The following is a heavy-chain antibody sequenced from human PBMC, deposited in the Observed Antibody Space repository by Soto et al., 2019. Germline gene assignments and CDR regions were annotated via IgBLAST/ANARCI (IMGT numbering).Heavy chain of an antibody. CDR3: AGYGDYVG. CDR2: ISSTSSTI. CDR1: GFTFSSYS. D-gene: IGHD4-17*01. J-gene: IGHJ4*02. Sequence: VQLVESGGGLVQPGGSLRLSCAASGFTFSSYSMNWVRQAPGKGLEWVSYISSTSSTIYYADSVKGRFTISRDNAKNSLYLQMKSLRAEDTAVYYCAGYGDYVGWGQGTLVTVSS. V-gene: IGHV3-48*01.